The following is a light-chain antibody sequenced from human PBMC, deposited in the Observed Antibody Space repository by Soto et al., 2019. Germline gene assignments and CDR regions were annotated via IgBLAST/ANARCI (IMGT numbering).Light chain of an antibody. Sequence: DIQMTQSPSTLSASVGDRVTFTCRASRSVSSWLAWYQQKPGKAPKLLIYKASSLESGVPSRFSGSGSGTEFTLTISSLQPDDFATYYCQQYNSYSAGAFGQGTKLEIK. CDR3: QQYNSYSAGA. CDR2: KAS. J-gene: IGKJ2*01. V-gene: IGKV1-5*03. CDR1: RSVSSW.